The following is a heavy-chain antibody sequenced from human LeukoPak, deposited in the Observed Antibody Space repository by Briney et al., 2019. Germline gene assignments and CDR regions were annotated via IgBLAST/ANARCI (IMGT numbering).Heavy chain of an antibody. D-gene: IGHD6-19*01. V-gene: IGHV1-69*13. CDR3: ARHYRMAVAGTPNWFDP. J-gene: IGHJ5*02. CDR2: IIPIFGTA. CDR1: GGTFSSYA. Sequence: GASVKVSCKASGGTFSSYAISWVRQAPGQGLEWMGGIIPIFGTANYAQKFQGRVTITADESTSTAYMELSSLRSEDTAVYYCARHYRMAVAGTPNWFDPWGQGTLVTVSS.